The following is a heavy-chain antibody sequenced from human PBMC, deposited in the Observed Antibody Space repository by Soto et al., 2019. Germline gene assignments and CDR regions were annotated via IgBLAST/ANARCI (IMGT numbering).Heavy chain of an antibody. Sequence: EVQMVESGGGLVKPGGPLILSCAASGFTFSNAWMSWVRQAPGKGLEWVGRIKSKTDGGTTDYDAPVKGRFTISRDDSKDTLYLQMNSLKTEDTAVYYCTTGPHCSSTSCFQGLAGKDWGQGTLVTVSS. CDR1: GFTFSNAW. CDR2: IKSKTDGGTT. D-gene: IGHD2-2*01. J-gene: IGHJ4*02. CDR3: TTGPHCSSTSCFQGLAGKD. V-gene: IGHV3-15*01.